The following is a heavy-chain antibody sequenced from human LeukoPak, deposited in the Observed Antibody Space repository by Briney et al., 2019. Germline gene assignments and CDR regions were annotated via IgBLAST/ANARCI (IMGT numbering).Heavy chain of an antibody. J-gene: IGHJ6*02. CDR1: GFTFSEYY. V-gene: IGHV3-11*01. CDR2: ISGVYDNI. CDR3: ARGGAHGMDV. Sequence: GGSLRLTCAASGFTFSEYYMTWIRQAPGKGLEWVSYISGVYDNIFYGNSVKGRFTISRDNAKKSVYLQMNSLRAEDTAVYYCARGGAHGMDVWGQGTTVTVSS. D-gene: IGHD1-26*01.